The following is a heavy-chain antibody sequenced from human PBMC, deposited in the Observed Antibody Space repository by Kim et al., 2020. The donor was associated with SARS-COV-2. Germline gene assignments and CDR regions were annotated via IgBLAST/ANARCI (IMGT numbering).Heavy chain of an antibody. V-gene: IGHV3-13*01. CDR1: GFTFSSYD. CDR2: IGTAGDT. Sequence: GGSLRLSCAASGFTFSSYDMHWVRQATGKGLEWVSAIGTAGDTYYPGSVKGRFTISRENAKNSLYPQMNSLRAGDTAVYYCATGYSSGDAFDIWGQGTMVTVSS. J-gene: IGHJ3*02. CDR3: ATGYSSGDAFDI. D-gene: IGHD6-19*01.